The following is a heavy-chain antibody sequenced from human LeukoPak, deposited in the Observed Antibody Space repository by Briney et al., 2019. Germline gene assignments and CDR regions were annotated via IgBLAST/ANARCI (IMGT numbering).Heavy chain of an antibody. CDR1: GYTFIRNG. D-gene: IGHD1-26*01. CDR3: ARVSGSYRGAIDY. V-gene: IGHV1-18*01. CDR2: ISPYNENR. Sequence: ASVKVSCKASGYTFIRNGISWVRQAPGQGLEWMGWISPYNENRKYLQKLQGRVTMTEDTSTDTAYMELSSLRSDDTAVYHCARVSGSYRGAIDYWGQGTLVTVSS. J-gene: IGHJ4*02.